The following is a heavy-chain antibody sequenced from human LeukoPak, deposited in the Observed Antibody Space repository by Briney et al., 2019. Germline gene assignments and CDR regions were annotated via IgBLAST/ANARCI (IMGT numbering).Heavy chain of an antibody. Sequence: PSQTLSLTCTVSGGSISSGGYYWSWIRQHPGKGLEWIGYIYYSGSTYYNPSLKSRVTISVDTSKNQFCLKLSSVTAADTAVYYCARCIAAREDYYYYYMDVWGKGTTVPVSS. CDR1: GGSISSGGYY. D-gene: IGHD6-6*01. CDR2: IYYSGST. V-gene: IGHV4-31*03. CDR3: ARCIAAREDYYYYYMDV. J-gene: IGHJ6*03.